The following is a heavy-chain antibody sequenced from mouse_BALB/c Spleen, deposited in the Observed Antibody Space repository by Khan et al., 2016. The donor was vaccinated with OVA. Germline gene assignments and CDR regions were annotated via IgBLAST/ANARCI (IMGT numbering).Heavy chain of an antibody. V-gene: IGHV1S137*01. CDR3: TRGGGGNRFAY. J-gene: IGHJ3*01. CDR2: ISTYYGDV. Sequence: QIQLVQSGAELVRPGVSVKISCKGSGYTFTDFTMHWVKQSHAKSLEWIGVISTYYGDVTYNQKFKGKATMTVDKSSSTAYMELARLTSEDSAIYYCTRGGGGNRFAYGGQGTLVTVSA. CDR1: GYTFTDFT.